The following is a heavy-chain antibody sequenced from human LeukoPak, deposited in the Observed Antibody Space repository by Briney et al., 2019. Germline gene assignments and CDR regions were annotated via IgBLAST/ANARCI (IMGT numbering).Heavy chain of an antibody. CDR3: ARDWKADF. V-gene: IGHV3-23*05. J-gene: IGHJ4*01. D-gene: IGHD1-1*01. Sequence: GGSLRLSCATSGFTFSTYAMTWVRQAPGKGLEWVSAIDIYSTKTNYADSVKGRFTISRDNSKNTLYLQMNSLRGEDMAIYYCARDWKADFWGHGTLVTVSS. CDR1: GFTFSTYA. CDR2: IDIYSTKT.